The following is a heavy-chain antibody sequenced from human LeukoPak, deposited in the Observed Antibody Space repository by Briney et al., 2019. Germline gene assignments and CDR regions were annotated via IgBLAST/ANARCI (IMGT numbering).Heavy chain of an antibody. CDR2: INHSGST. Sequence: SETLSLTCAVYGVSFSGYYWSWIRQPPGKGLKWIGEINHSGSTNYNPSLKSRVTISVDSSKNQFSLKLSSVTAADTAVYYCARAANGELGSRKYYFDYWGQGTLVTVSS. CDR3: ARAANGELGSRKYYFDY. CDR1: GVSFSGYY. V-gene: IGHV4-34*01. J-gene: IGHJ4*02. D-gene: IGHD1-7*01.